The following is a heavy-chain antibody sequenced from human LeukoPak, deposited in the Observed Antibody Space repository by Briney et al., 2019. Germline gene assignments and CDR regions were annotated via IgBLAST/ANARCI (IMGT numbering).Heavy chain of an antibody. CDR3: ARGGAEPKYYDFWSGYYNPYDAFDI. J-gene: IGHJ3*02. Sequence: GGSLRLSCAASGFTFSSYSMNWVRQAPGKGLEWVSYISSSSSTIYYADSVKGRFTISRDNAKNSLYLQMNSLRAEDTAVYYCARGGAEPKYYDFWSGYYNPYDAFDIWGQGTMVTVSS. V-gene: IGHV3-48*01. CDR2: ISSSSSTI. D-gene: IGHD3-3*01. CDR1: GFTFSSYS.